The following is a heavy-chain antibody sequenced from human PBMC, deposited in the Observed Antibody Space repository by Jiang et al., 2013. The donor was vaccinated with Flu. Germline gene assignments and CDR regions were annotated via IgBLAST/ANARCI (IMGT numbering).Heavy chain of an antibody. CDR3: AKDGWIAVAGTYIGFDY. D-gene: IGHD6-19*01. CDR1: GFTFNAGF. J-gene: IGHJ4*02. V-gene: IGHV3-11*04. CDR2: ISSTGSSI. Sequence: SGFTFNAGFMNWIRQAPGKGLEWVSYISSTGSSIYYADSVKGRFTISRDNSKNTLYLQMNSLRAEDTAVYYCAKDGWIAVAGTYIGFDYWGQGTLVTVSS.